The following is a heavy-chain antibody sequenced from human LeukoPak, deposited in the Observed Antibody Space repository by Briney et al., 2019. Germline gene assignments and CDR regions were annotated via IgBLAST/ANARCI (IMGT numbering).Heavy chain of an antibody. CDR3: VKGSTAPPRGYFDY. D-gene: IGHD3-10*01. V-gene: IGHV3-23*01. Sequence: GGSLRLSCAASGFTFSSYAMSWVRQAPGKGLEWVSTISGSGASTYYADSVKGRFTISRDSSTNTLYLQMNSLRAEDTAIYYCVKGSTAPPRGYFDYWGQGTLVTVSS. CDR2: ISGSGAST. J-gene: IGHJ4*02. CDR1: GFTFSSYA.